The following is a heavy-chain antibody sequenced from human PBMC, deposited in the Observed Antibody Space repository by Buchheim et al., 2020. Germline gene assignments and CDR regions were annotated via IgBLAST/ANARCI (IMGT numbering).Heavy chain of an antibody. CDR1: GFTFSSYA. V-gene: IGHV3-23*01. CDR2: ISGSGGST. J-gene: IGHJ6*02. CDR3: AREKDCSSTSCYAPHGLGVYYYGMDV. Sequence: EVQLLESGGGLVQPGGSLRLSCAASGFTFSSYAMSWVRQAPGKGLEWVAAISGSGGSTYYADSVKGRFTISRDNSKQTLYLQMNSLRAEDTAVYYCAREKDCSSTSCYAPHGLGVYYYGMDVWGQGTT. D-gene: IGHD2-2*01.